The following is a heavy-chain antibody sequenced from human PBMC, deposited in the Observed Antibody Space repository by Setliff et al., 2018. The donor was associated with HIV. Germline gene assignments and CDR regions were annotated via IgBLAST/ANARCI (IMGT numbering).Heavy chain of an antibody. CDR3: TRDYRTSNWFDP. J-gene: IGHJ5*02. V-gene: IGHV3-20*04. Sequence: GGSLRLSCAASGFTFDDYGMNWVRQVPGKGLEWVSGIDGNGDIRGYADSVRGRFTISRDTAKTSLYLEMNSLRVEDTALYYCTRDYRTSNWFDPWGNGTLVTVSS. CDR2: IDGNGDIR. D-gene: IGHD3-16*02. CDR1: GFTFDDYG.